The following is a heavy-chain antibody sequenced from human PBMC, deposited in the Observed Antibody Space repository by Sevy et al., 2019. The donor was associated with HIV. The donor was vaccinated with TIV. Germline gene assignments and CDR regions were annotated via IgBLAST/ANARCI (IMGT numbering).Heavy chain of an antibody. CDR2: IYRGGNT. D-gene: IGHD3-16*01. V-gene: IGHV3-53*01. CDR3: AGEHTMITY. J-gene: IGHJ4*02. Sequence: GGSLRLSCAASGFTVSSNYMTWVRQAPGKGLEWVSVIYRGGNTYYADSVKGRFTISRDNSKNTLYLQMNRLRAEDTALYYCAGEHTMITYWGQGTLVTVSS. CDR1: GFTVSSNY.